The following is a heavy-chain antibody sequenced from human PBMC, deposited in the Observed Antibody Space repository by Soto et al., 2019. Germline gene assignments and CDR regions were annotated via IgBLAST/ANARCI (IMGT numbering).Heavy chain of an antibody. CDR3: ARQIYDSDTGPNFQYYFDS. V-gene: IGHV5-10-1*01. CDR2: IDPSDSQT. CDR1: GYSFAGYW. D-gene: IGHD3-22*01. Sequence: GESLTTSCKGPGYSFAGYWITWVRQKPGKGLEWMGRIDPSDSQTYYSPSFRGHVTISVTKSITTVFLQWSSLGASDTAMYYCARQIYDSDTGPNFQYYFDSWGQGTPVTVSS. J-gene: IGHJ4*02.